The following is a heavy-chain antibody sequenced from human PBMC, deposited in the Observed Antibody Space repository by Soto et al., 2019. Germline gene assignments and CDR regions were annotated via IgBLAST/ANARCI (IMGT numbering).Heavy chain of an antibody. CDR1: GGSISNYF. CDR2: IFNSGST. V-gene: IGHV4-59*01. CDR3: ARGPETYYMDV. J-gene: IGHJ6*03. Sequence: QVQLQESGPGLVKSSETLSLTCRVSGGSISNYFWSWIRQPPGKGLEWIGYIFNSGSTIYSPSPKSRVTLKLDRSKNQFSLRLGSVTVADTAIYYCARGPETYYMDVWGKGTTVTVSS.